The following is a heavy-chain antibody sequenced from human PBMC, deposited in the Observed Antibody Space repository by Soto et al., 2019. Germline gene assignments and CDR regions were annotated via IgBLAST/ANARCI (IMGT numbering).Heavy chain of an antibody. CDR1: GYTFTSYG. CDR2: ISAYNGNT. Sequence: ASVKVSCKASGYTFTSYGISWVRQAPGQGLEWMGWISAYNGNTNYAQKLQGRVTMTTDTSTSTAYMELRSLRSDDTAVYYCARDRYPTVSTRRIWFDPWGQGTLVTAPQ. CDR3: ARDRYPTVSTRRIWFDP. V-gene: IGHV1-18*01. J-gene: IGHJ5*02. D-gene: IGHD4-17*01.